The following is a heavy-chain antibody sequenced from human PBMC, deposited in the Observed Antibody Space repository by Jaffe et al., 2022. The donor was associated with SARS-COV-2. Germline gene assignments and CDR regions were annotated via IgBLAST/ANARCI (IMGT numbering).Heavy chain of an antibody. CDR1: GGSISSSFY. D-gene: IGHD6-25*01. Sequence: QVQLQESGPGVVKPSETLSLTCSVSGGSISSSFYWSWIRQPPGKTLEWLGYVSDGGSSQFNPSLKSRLTMSMDTPKNQVSLKVTSVTAADTAVYYCARYSSGSHDALDIWGQGMLVRVSS. CDR2: VSDGGSS. J-gene: IGHJ3*02. CDR3: ARYSSGSHDALDI. V-gene: IGHV4-59*08.